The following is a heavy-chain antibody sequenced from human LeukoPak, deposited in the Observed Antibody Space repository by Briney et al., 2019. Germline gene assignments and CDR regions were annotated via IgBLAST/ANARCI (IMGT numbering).Heavy chain of an antibody. CDR1: GGSISSSSYY. V-gene: IGHV4-39*07. J-gene: IGHJ5*02. CDR2: IYYSGST. Sequence: PSETLSLTCTVSGGSISSSSYYWGWIRQPPGKGLEWIGSIYYSGSTYYNPSLKSRVTISVDTSKNQFSLKLSSVTAADTAVYYCAREMVVVTAIRSYNWFDPWGQGTLVTVSS. D-gene: IGHD2-21*02. CDR3: AREMVVVTAIRSYNWFDP.